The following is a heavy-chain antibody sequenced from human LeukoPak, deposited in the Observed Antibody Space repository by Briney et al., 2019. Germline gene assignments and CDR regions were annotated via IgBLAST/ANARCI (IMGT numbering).Heavy chain of an antibody. D-gene: IGHD3-3*01. CDR3: ARVMDRYDFWSGYLGYFDY. V-gene: IGHV4-34*01. CDR1: GGSFSGYY. CDR2: INHSGST. J-gene: IGHJ4*02. Sequence: PSASLSLTCAVYGGSFSGYYWSWIRQPPGKGLEWIGEINHSGSTNYNPSLKSRVTISVDTSKNQFSLKLSSVTAADTAVYYCARVMDRYDFWSGYLGYFDYWGQGTLVTVSS.